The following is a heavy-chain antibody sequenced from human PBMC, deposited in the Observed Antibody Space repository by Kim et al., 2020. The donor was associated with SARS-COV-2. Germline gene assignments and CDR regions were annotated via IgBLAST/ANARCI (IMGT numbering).Heavy chain of an antibody. D-gene: IGHD5-12*01. V-gene: IGHV3-30-3*02. CDR3: ANLIVATDAFDI. J-gene: IGHJ3*02. Sequence: YYPEPVKGRFTISRDNSKNTLYLQMNSLRAEDTAVYYCANLIVATDAFDIWGQGTMVTVSS.